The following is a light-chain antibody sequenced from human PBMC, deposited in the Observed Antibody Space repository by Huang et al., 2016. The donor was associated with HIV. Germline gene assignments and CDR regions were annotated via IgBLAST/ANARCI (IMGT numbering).Light chain of an antibody. Sequence: IQMTQSPTSLSASVGDRVSIVCRASQSISNYLNWYQQKPGKAPKLLISAAAPLHSGVPSRFSGSGSGTEFTLTIRGLQLDDFATYYCQQSYSALSSFGPGTRL. V-gene: IGKV1-39*01. CDR3: QQSYSALSS. CDR2: AAA. J-gene: IGKJ5*01. CDR1: QSISNY.